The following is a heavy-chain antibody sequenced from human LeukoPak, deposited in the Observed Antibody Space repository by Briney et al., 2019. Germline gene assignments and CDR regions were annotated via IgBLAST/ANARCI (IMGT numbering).Heavy chain of an antibody. CDR1: GYTFISYY. V-gene: IGHV1-18*04. J-gene: IGHJ4*02. CDR3: ARDTYDSSGYYYF. D-gene: IGHD3-22*01. Sequence: ASVKVSCKASGYTFISYYMHWVRQAPGQGLEWMGWISAYNGNTNYAQKLQGRVTMTTDTSTSTAYMELRSLRSDDTAVYYCARDTYDSSGYYYFWGQGTLVTVSS. CDR2: ISAYNGNT.